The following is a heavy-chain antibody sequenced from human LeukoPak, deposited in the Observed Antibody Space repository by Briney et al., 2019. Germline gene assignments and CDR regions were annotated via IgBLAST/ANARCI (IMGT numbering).Heavy chain of an antibody. J-gene: IGHJ4*02. CDR2: INHSGST. V-gene: IGHV4-34*01. Sequence: SETLSLTCAVYGGSFSGYYWSWIRQPPGKGLEWIGEINHSGSTNYNPSLKSRVTISVDTSKNQFSLKLSSVTAADTAVYYCARGGFDYWGQGTLVIVSS. CDR1: GGSFSGYY. CDR3: ARGGFDY.